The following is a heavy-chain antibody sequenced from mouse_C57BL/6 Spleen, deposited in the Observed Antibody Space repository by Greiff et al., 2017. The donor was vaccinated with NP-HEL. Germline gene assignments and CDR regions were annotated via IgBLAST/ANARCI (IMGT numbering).Heavy chain of an antibody. CDR1: GFTFSSYA. CDR2: ISDGGSYT. Sequence: DVKLVESGGGLVKPGGSLKLSCAASGFTFSSYAMSWVRQTPEKRLEWVATISDGGSYTYYPDNVKGRFTISRDNAKNNLYLQMSHLKSEDTAMYYCARVHSILYAMDYWGQGTSVTVSS. J-gene: IGHJ4*01. CDR3: ARVHSILYAMDY. V-gene: IGHV5-4*03. D-gene: IGHD2-10*02.